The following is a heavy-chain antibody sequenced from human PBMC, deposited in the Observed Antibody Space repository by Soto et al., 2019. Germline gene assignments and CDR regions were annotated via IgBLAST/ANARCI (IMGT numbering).Heavy chain of an antibody. CDR3: ARGYGRLNHYFDY. D-gene: IGHD4-17*01. V-gene: IGHV4-34*01. CDR2: INHSGST. Sequence: SETLSLTCAVYGGSFSGYYWSWIRQPPGKGLEWIGEINHSGSTNYNPSLKSRVTISVDTSKNQFSLKLSSVTAADTAVYYCARGYGRLNHYFDYWGQGTLVTVSS. J-gene: IGHJ4*02. CDR1: GGSFSGYY.